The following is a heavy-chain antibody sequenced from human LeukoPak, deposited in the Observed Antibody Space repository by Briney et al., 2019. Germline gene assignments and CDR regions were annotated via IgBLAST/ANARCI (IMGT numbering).Heavy chain of an antibody. D-gene: IGHD3-3*01. CDR3: ARLLTFYDFSFDP. Sequence: RTGGSLRLSCAASGLTFDDYDMTWVRQVPGKGLEWVSGINWNGTSVDYADPVKGRFTISRDNAKNSVYLQMNSLRPEDTAFYYCARLLTFYDFSFDPWGQGTLVTVSS. CDR1: GLTFDDYD. CDR2: INWNGTSV. V-gene: IGHV3-20*04. J-gene: IGHJ5*02.